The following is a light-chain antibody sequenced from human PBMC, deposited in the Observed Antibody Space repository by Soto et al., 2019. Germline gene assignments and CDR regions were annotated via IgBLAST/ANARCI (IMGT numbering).Light chain of an antibody. CDR1: QSVRSTY. CDR3: QQYGSSRPT. V-gene: IGKV3-20*01. CDR2: GAS. J-gene: IGKJ1*01. Sequence: IVLRQSPGTLSLSPGERATLSCRASQSVRSTYLAWYQQKPGQAPRLLIYGASSRATGIPDRFSGSGSGTDFTLTISRLEPEDFAVYYCQQYGSSRPTSAQRAKVDI.